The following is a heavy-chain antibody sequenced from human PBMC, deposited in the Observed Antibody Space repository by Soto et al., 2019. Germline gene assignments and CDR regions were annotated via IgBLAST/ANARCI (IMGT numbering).Heavy chain of an antibody. CDR2: IYYRGTS. Sequence: SETLSLTCTVSGGSMSSSDSYWGWIRQPPGRGLEWIGDIYYRGTSNYNPSLKSRVTISVDTSKNQFSLNLSSVTAADTAVYYCARRRQGDWIDSWGQGTLVTVSS. V-gene: IGHV4-39*01. J-gene: IGHJ5*01. CDR3: ARRRQGDWIDS. CDR1: GGSMSSSDSY.